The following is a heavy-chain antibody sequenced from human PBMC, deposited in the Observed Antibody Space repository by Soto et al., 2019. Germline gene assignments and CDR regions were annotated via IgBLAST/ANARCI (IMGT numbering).Heavy chain of an antibody. CDR2: IWYDGSNK. D-gene: IGHD6-19*01. CDR1: GFTFSSYG. Sequence: QVQLVESGGGVAQPGRSLRLSCAASGFTFSSYGMHWVRQAPGKGLEWVAVIWYDGSNKYYADSVKGRFTISRDNSKNTLYLQMNSLRAEDTAVYYCARDVGAGLGYYYGMDVWGQGTTVTVSS. CDR3: ARDVGAGLGYYYGMDV. J-gene: IGHJ6*02. V-gene: IGHV3-33*01.